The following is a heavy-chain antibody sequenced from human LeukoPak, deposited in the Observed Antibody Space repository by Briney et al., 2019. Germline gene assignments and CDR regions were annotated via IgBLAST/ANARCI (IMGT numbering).Heavy chain of an antibody. CDR1: GFTFSSYS. CDR2: ISSSSRTI. Sequence: GRSLRLSCAASGFTFSSYSMNWVRQVPGKGLEWVSSISSSSRTIYYADSVKGRFTISRDNAKSSLYLQMNSLRAEDTAVYYCARDRTTVTKEFDYWGQGTLVTVSS. CDR3: ARDRTTVTKEFDY. J-gene: IGHJ4*02. D-gene: IGHD4-17*01. V-gene: IGHV3-48*01.